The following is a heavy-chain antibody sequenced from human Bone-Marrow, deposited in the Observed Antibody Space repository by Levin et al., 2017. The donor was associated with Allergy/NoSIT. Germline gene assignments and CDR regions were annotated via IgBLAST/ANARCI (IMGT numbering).Heavy chain of an antibody. J-gene: IGHJ4*02. Sequence: RGESLKISCKGSGYSFTSYWIGWVRQMPGKGLEWMGIIYPGDSDTRYSPSFQGQVTISADKSISTAYLQWSSLKASDTAMYYCARRLRLLRIAVAGTGFDYWGQGTLVTVSS. CDR2: IYPGDSDT. CDR3: ARRLRLLRIAVAGTGFDY. CDR1: GYSFTSYW. V-gene: IGHV5-51*01. D-gene: IGHD6-19*01.